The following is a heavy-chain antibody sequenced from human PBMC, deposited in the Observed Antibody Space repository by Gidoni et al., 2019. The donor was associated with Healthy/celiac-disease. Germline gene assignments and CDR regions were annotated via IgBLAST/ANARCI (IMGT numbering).Heavy chain of an antibody. CDR1: RGSFSGYY. D-gene: IGHD5-12*01. J-gene: IGHJ4*02. V-gene: IGHV4-34*01. CDR3: AMWRLDGYNTLIFDY. CDR2: FNHSGST. Sequence: QAQLHQWDAGLSKPSETLSRTCAVYRGSFSGYYWSWIRQPPGKGLEWIGEFNHSGSTNYNPSLKSRVTISVDTSKNQFSLKLRSVTAADTAVYYCAMWRLDGYNTLIFDYWGQGTLVTVSS.